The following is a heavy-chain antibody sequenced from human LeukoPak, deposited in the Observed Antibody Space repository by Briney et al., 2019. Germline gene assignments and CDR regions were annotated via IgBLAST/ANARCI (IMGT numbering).Heavy chain of an antibody. Sequence: GGSLRLSCAASGFTLSTYAMSWVRQTPGKGLEWVAATSSSDAGTYHADSVRGRFTISRDNSKNTLYLQMNSLRAEDTAVYYCAKEGIVGATWGGFDYWGQGTLVTVSS. CDR1: GFTLSTYA. V-gene: IGHV3-23*01. D-gene: IGHD1-26*01. CDR3: AKEGIVGATWGGFDY. J-gene: IGHJ4*02. CDR2: TSSSDAGT.